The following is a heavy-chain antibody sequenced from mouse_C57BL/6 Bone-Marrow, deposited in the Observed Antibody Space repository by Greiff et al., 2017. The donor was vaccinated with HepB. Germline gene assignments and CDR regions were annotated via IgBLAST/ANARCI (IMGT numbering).Heavy chain of an antibody. J-gene: IGHJ3*01. CDR1: GFSLTSYG. D-gene: IGHD2-2*01. CDR3: ARKAYGYDEFAY. Sequence: QVHVKQSGPGLVQPSQSLSITCTVSGFSLTSYGVHWVRQSPGKGLEWLGVIWSGGSTDYNAAFISRLSISKDNSKSQVFFKMNSLQADDTAIYYCARKAYGYDEFAYWGQGTLVTVSA. V-gene: IGHV2-2*01. CDR2: IWSGGST.